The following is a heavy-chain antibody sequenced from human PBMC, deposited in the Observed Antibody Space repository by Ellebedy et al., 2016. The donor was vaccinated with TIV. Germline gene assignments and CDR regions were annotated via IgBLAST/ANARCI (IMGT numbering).Heavy chain of an antibody. V-gene: IGHV4-4*02. Sequence: MPSETLSLTCAVSGGSISSSNWWSWVRQPPGKGLEWIGEIYHSGSTNYNPSLKSRVTISVDKSKNQFSLKLSSVTAADTAVYYCARVYITMVRGVPGAWFDPWGQGTLVTVSS. CDR3: ARVYITMVRGVPGAWFDP. CDR2: IYHSGST. D-gene: IGHD3-10*01. J-gene: IGHJ5*02. CDR1: GGSISSSNW.